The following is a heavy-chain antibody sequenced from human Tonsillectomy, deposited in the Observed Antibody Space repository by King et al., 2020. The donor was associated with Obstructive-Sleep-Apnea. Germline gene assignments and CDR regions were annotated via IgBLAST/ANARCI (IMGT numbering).Heavy chain of an antibody. CDR2: INWDGGYT. CDR1: GFTFDDYA. D-gene: IGHD2-21*02. CDR3: VKGSARHIVVATAFRAEYFQH. V-gene: IGHV3-43D*03. J-gene: IGHJ1*01. Sequence: VQLVESGGVVVQPGGSLRLSCAASGFTFDDYAMHWVRQAPGKGLEWISLINWDGGYTYYVDSVKGRSTISRDNSKNSLYLQMSSLRPEDTALYYCVKGSARHIVVATAFRAEYFQHWGQGTLVTVSS.